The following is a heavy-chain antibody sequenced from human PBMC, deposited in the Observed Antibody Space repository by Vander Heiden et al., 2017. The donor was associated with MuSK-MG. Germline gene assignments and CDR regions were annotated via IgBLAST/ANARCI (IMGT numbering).Heavy chain of an antibody. CDR1: GFTFRSYA. J-gene: IGHJ4*02. V-gene: IGHV3-30*04. CDR3: ARDYFIAVAGKLRLSPFDY. CDR2: ISYDGSNK. Sequence: QVQLVESGGGVVRPGRSLRLSCAASGFTFRSYAMHWVRQAPGKGLEWVAVISYDGSNKYYADSVKSRFTISRDNSKNTLYLQMNSLRAEETAVYYCARDYFIAVAGKLRLSPFDYWGQGTLVTVSS. D-gene: IGHD6-19*01.